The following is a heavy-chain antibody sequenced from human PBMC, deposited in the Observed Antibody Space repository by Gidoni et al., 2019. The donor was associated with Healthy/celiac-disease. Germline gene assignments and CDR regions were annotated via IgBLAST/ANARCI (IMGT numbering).Heavy chain of an antibody. CDR2: IYPGDSDT. CDR1: GYRFTSYW. Sequence: EVQLVQSGAEVKTPGASLKISCTGSGYRFTSYWIGWVRQMPGKGLEWMGIIYPGDSDTRYSPSFQGQVTISADKSSSTAYLQWSSLKASDTAMYYCARHQLTGEQWLAPNGFDYWGQGTLVTVSS. CDR3: ARHQLTGEQWLAPNGFDY. J-gene: IGHJ4*02. D-gene: IGHD6-19*01. V-gene: IGHV5-51*01.